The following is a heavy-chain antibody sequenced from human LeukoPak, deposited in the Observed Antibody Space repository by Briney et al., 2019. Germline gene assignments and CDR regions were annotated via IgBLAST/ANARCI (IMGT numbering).Heavy chain of an antibody. V-gene: IGHV3-33*08. CDR2: SSYDGTHT. J-gene: IGHJ6*02. D-gene: IGHD2-21*02. Sequence: PGGSLRLSCAASGFNFNIYGFHWVRQAPGKGLEWMAVSSYDGTHTSYADSVRGRFTVSRDNSRTSLYLQMSSLRVEDTAVYFCARDRLSHCGGDGSLDVWGQGTTVFVS. CDR1: GFNFNIYG. CDR3: ARDRLSHCGGDGSLDV.